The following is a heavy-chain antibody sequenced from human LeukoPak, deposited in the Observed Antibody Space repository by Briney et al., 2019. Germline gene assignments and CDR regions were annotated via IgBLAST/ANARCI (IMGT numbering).Heavy chain of an antibody. CDR3: ARDRPITIFGVVTNGMDV. Sequence: GGSLRLSCAASGFTFSSYSMNWVRQAPGKGLEWVSSISSSSSYIYYADSVKGRFTISRDNAKNSLYLQMNSLRAEDTAVYYCARDRPITIFGVVTNGMDVWAQGTTVTVSS. CDR2: ISSSSSYI. D-gene: IGHD3-3*01. V-gene: IGHV3-21*01. CDR1: GFTFSSYS. J-gene: IGHJ6*02.